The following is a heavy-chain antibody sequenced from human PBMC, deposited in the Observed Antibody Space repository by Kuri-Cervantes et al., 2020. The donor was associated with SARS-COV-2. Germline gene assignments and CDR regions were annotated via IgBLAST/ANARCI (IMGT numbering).Heavy chain of an antibody. D-gene: IGHD2-2*01. CDR1: GFTFGDYA. CDR3: AKDGIVVVPAAKAAFYYYYMDV. J-gene: IGHJ6*03. V-gene: IGHV3-9*03. Sequence: SLKISCAASGFTFGDYAMHWVRQAPGKGLEWVSGISWSSGSIGYAVSVKGRFTISRDNAKNSLYLQMNSLRAEDMALYYCAKDGIVVVPAAKAAFYYYYMDVWGKGTTVTVSS. CDR2: ISWSSGSI.